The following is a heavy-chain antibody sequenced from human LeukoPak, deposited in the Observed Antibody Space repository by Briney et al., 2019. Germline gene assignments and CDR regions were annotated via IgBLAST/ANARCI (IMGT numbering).Heavy chain of an antibody. V-gene: IGHV1-18*01. Sequence: ASVKVSCKASGYSFTSYAITWVRQAPGQGLKWMGWISAYNGNTNYAQKLQGRVTMTTDTSTSTAYMELRSLRSDDTAVYYCARGEDYDFWSGPYGMDVWGQGTTVTVSS. CDR3: ARGEDYDFWSGPYGMDV. D-gene: IGHD3-3*01. CDR1: GYSFTSYA. J-gene: IGHJ6*02. CDR2: ISAYNGNT.